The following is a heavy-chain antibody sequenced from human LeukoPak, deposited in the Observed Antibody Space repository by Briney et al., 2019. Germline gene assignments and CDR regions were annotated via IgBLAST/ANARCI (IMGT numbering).Heavy chain of an antibody. CDR2: IYPGDSET. D-gene: IGHD3-3*01. Sequence: GESLKISCKGSAVTFNNYWIGWVRQLPGKGLDWMGIIYPGDSETRYSPSFQGQVTMSVDKSINTAYLHWGSLKALDTAIYFCARLSTRLLDHWGQGTRVTVSS. CDR3: ARLSTRLLDH. V-gene: IGHV5-51*01. CDR1: AVTFNNYW. J-gene: IGHJ4*02.